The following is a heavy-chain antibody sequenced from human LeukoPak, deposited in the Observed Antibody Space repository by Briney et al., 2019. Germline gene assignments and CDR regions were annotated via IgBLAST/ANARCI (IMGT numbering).Heavy chain of an antibody. V-gene: IGHV3-48*04. CDR1: GFTFSSYS. D-gene: IGHD3-3*01. CDR3: VKENGHYDFWSEHIIPPNWFDP. J-gene: IGHJ5*02. Sequence: GGSLRLSCAASGFTFSSYSMNWVRQAPGKGLEWVSYISSSSSTIYYADSVKGRFTISRDNAKNSLYLQMNSLRAEDTAVYYCVKENGHYDFWSEHIIPPNWFDPWGQGTLVTVSS. CDR2: ISSSSSTI.